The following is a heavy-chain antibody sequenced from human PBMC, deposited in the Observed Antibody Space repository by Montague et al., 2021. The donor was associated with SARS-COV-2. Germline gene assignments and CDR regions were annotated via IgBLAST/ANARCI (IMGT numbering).Heavy chain of an antibody. CDR3: ARHATSSVYWCWIDP. D-gene: IGHD5/OR15-5a*01. J-gene: IGHJ5*02. Sequence: SETRSLTCTVSGGSITCSLYYWGWIRQPPGKGLECIGTIHYSETTSCNPSLKSRVTISVDTSKDQFSLKATSVTAADTAVYYCARHATSSVYWCWIDPWGQGTMVTVSS. CDR2: IHYSETT. V-gene: IGHV4-39*01. CDR1: GGSITCSLYY.